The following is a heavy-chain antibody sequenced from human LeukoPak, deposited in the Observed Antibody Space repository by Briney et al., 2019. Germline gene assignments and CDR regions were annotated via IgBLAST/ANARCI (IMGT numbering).Heavy chain of an antibody. CDR2: IIPIFGTA. V-gene: IGHV1-69*13. Sequence: GASVKVSCKASGGTFSSYAISWVRQAPGQGLEWMGGIIPIFGTANYAQKFQGRVTITADESTSTAYMELSSLRSEDTAVYYCASTNPYSGSYSPVGVDYWGQGTLVTVSS. CDR3: ASTNPYSGSYSPVGVDY. J-gene: IGHJ4*02. CDR1: GGTFSSYA. D-gene: IGHD1-26*01.